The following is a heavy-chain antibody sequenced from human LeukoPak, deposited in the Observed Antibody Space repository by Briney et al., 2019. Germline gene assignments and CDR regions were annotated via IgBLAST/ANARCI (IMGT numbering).Heavy chain of an antibody. CDR2: IYYSGST. CDR1: GGSISSGNW. Sequence: SGTLSLTCAVSGGSISSGNWWSWVRQPPGKGLEWIGYIYYSGSTNYNPSLKSRVTISVDTSKSQFSLDLTSVTAADTAVYYCAGDKGYYGMDVWGQGTAVTVSS. CDR3: AGDKGYYGMDV. J-gene: IGHJ6*02. V-gene: IGHV4-4*02.